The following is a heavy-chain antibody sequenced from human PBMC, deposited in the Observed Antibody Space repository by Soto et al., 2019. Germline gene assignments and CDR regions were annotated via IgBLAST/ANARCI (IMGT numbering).Heavy chain of an antibody. CDR3: SRGRRKALAYTSWYFDL. V-gene: IGHV4-34*01. CDR2: INHSGTT. J-gene: IGHJ2*01. Sequence: QVQLQQWGAGLLKPSETLSLTCAVFGGSFSDYYWIWIRQTPGKGLVWIGEINHSGTTNYNPSLKSRVTMSVDTSKNHFSLRLSSVTAADTAVYYCSRGRRKALAYTSWYFDLWGRGTLLTVSS. CDR1: GGSFSDYY. D-gene: IGHD1-1*01.